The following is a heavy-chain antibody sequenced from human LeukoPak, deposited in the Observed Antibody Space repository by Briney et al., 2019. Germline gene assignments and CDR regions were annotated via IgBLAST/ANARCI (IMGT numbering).Heavy chain of an antibody. CDR2: ISYDGSNK. Sequence: GGSLRLSCAASGFTFSSYGMHWVRQAPGKGLEWVAVISYDGSNKYYADSVKGRFTISRDNSKNTLYLQMNSLRAEDTAVYYCASPYYYASGSFDVWGQGTLVTVSS. J-gene: IGHJ4*02. V-gene: IGHV3-30*03. D-gene: IGHD3-10*01. CDR1: GFTFSSYG. CDR3: ASPYYYASGSFDV.